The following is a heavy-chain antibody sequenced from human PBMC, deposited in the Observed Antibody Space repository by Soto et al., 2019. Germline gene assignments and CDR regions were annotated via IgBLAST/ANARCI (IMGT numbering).Heavy chain of an antibody. CDR2: IYSGGST. V-gene: IGHV3-53*01. Sequence: EVQLVESGGGLIQPGGSLRLSCAASGFTVSSNYMSWVRPAPGKGLDWVSVIYSGGSTSYADSVNGRFTIPRDDSKNTVYLQMNSLRAEDTAGYYCERDLGCYSNQHWGQGTLVTVSS. J-gene: IGHJ1*01. CDR3: ERDLGCYSNQH. CDR1: GFTVSSNY. D-gene: IGHD4-4*01.